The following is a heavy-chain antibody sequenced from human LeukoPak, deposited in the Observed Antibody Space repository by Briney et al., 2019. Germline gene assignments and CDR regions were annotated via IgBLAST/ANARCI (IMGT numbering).Heavy chain of an antibody. J-gene: IGHJ4*02. V-gene: IGHV3-33*06. CDR2: IWSDGTEK. CDR1: GFTFSHCG. D-gene: IGHD4-11*01. Sequence: PGGSLRLSCATSGFTFSHCGMHWVRQAPGKGLEWVAVIWSDGTEKYYGDSVKGRFTISRDNSKKTVYLQVNSLRVEDTAVYYCAKDAQRGFDFSNSLESWGQGTLVTVSP. CDR3: AKDAQRGFDFSNSLES.